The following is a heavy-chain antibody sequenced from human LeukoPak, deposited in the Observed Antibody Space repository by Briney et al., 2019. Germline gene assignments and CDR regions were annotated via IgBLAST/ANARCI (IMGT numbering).Heavy chain of an antibody. V-gene: IGHV3-23*01. Sequence: GGSLRLSCAASGFTFSSYAMSWVRQAPGKGLEWVSAISGSGGSTYYADSVKGRFTISRDNSKNTLYLQMNSLRAEDTAVYYCPKGPDPRVDTAMGYYFDYWGQGTLVTVSS. CDR3: PKGPDPRVDTAMGYYFDY. J-gene: IGHJ4*02. CDR1: GFTFSSYA. CDR2: ISGSGGST. D-gene: IGHD5-18*01.